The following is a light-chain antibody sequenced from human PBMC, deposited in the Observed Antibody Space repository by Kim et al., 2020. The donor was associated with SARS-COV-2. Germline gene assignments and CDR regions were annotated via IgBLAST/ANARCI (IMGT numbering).Light chain of an antibody. J-gene: IGKJ2*02. V-gene: IGKV1-5*01. Sequence: DIQMTQSPSTLSASVGDRVTITCRASQSVNIYLAWYQHRPGKAPDLLIYDASILQSGVPSRFRGSGSGTDFTLTISGLQPDDFATYYCQEYKSNSWTFGQGTKLEI. CDR2: DAS. CDR3: QEYKSNSWT. CDR1: QSVNIY.